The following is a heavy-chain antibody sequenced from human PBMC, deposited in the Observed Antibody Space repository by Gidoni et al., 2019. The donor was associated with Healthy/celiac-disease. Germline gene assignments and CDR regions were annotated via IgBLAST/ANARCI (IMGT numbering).Heavy chain of an antibody. V-gene: IGHV4-39*07. CDR3: AREVQLWEFDY. CDR2: IYYSGST. Sequence: QLQLQESGPGLVKPSETLSLTCTVSGGSIRSSSYYWGWIRQPPGNGLECIGRIYYSGSTYYNPSLKSRVTISVDTSKNQFSLKLSSVTAADTAVYYCAREVQLWEFDYWGQGTLVTVSS. J-gene: IGHJ4*02. CDR1: GGSIRSSSYY. D-gene: IGHD5-18*01.